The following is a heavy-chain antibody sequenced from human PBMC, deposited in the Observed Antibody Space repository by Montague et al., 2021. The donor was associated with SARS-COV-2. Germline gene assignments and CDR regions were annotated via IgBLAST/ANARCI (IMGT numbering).Heavy chain of an antibody. J-gene: IGHJ6*02. CDR3: ARVGSQQLVRLPGMDV. CDR1: GGSISSSSYY. D-gene: IGHD6-13*01. V-gene: IGHV4-39*07. CDR2: IYYSGST. Sequence: SETLSLTCTVSGGSISSSSYYWGWIRQPPGKGLEWIGSIYYSGSTYYNPSLKSRVTISVDTSKNQFSLKLSSVTAADTAVYYCARVGSQQLVRLPGMDVWGQGTMVTVSS.